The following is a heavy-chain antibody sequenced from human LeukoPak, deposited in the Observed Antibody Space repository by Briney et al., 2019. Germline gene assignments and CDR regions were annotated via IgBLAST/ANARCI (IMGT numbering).Heavy chain of an antibody. Sequence: GGSLRLSCAASGFTFSSYWMSWVRQAPGKGLEWVANIKQDGSEKHYVDSVKGRFTISRDNAKNSLYLQMNSLRADDTAVYYCAKVEQYQLPNYYGMDVWGQGTTVTVSS. CDR1: GFTFSSYW. V-gene: IGHV3-7*03. CDR3: AKVEQYQLPNYYGMDV. J-gene: IGHJ6*02. D-gene: IGHD2-2*01. CDR2: IKQDGSEK.